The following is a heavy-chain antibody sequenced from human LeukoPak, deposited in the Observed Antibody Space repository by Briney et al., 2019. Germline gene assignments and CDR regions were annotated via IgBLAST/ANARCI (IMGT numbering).Heavy chain of an antibody. V-gene: IGHV3-23*01. J-gene: IGHJ3*02. D-gene: IGHD6-6*01. CDR3: AKVASSSTWRDAFDI. CDR2: ISGSGGST. Sequence: SWVRQAPGKGLEWVSAISGSGGSTYYADSVKGRFTISRDNSKNTLYLQMNSLRAEDTAVYYCAKVASSSTWRDAFDIWGQGTMVTVSS.